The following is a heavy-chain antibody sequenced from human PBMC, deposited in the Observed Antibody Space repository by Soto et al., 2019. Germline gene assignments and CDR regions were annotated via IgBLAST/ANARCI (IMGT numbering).Heavy chain of an antibody. J-gene: IGHJ4*02. Sequence: ASVKVSCKASGYTFTSYDINWVRQATGQGPEWMGWMNPDSGYTGYVQKFQGRVTMTRNTAISTAYMELSSLRFEDTAVYYCARSVGGSNVNFDYWGQGTLVTVSS. CDR1: GYTFTSYD. CDR2: MNPDSGYT. V-gene: IGHV1-8*01. D-gene: IGHD3-10*01. CDR3: ARSVGGSNVNFDY.